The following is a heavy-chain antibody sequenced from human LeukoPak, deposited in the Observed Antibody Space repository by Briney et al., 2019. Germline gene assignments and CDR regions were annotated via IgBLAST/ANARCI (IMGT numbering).Heavy chain of an antibody. J-gene: IGHJ3*02. CDR1: GYTFSTYW. Sequence: GESLKISCKGSGYTFSTYWIGWVRQMPGKGLEWMGIIYPGDSDTRYSPSFQGQVTISADKSISTAYLQWSSLKASDTAMYYCARLFNYGDYVHAFDIWGQGTMVTVSS. D-gene: IGHD4-17*01. CDR2: IYPGDSDT. CDR3: ARLFNYGDYVHAFDI. V-gene: IGHV5-51*01.